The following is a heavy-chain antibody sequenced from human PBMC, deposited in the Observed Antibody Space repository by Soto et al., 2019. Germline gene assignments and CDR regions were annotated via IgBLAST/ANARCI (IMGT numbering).Heavy chain of an antibody. V-gene: IGHV3-9*01. J-gene: IGHJ4*02. Sequence: EVQLVESGGGLVQPGRSLRLSCAASGFTFDDYAMPWVRQAPGKGLEWVSVISWNSGSIGYADAVKGRFTISRDNAKNSLYLQMNSLRAEDTALYYCAKVINGGSLDYWGQGTLVTVSS. D-gene: IGHD2-15*01. CDR3: AKVINGGSLDY. CDR1: GFTFDDYA. CDR2: ISWNSGSI.